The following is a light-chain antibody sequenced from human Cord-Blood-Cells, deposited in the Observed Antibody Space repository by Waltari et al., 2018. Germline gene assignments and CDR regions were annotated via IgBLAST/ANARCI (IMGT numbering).Light chain of an antibody. CDR1: QSVSSSY. V-gene: IGKV3-20*01. CDR3: QQYVSSPTWT. CDR2: GAS. Sequence: EIGLTQSPGTLSLSPGERATLSCRASQSVSSSYLAWYQQKPGQAPRLLIYGASRRATGSPGRFSGSGSGTAFTLTISRLEPEDFAVYYCQQYVSSPTWTFGQGTKVEIK. J-gene: IGKJ1*01.